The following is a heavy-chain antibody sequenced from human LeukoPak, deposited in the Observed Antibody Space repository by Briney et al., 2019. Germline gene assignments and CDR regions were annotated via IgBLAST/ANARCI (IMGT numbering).Heavy chain of an antibody. D-gene: IGHD6-13*01. CDR3: GRVYYSSSYDYMYFEL. J-gene: IGHJ2*01. CDR2: KDYSGST. Sequence: SETLSLTCTVSGGSISRYYWSWLRQPPGKGLEWIGNKDYSGSTNYHRSLKSRVTISVDTSKKQFSLKLSSVTDADTAFYYCGRVYYSSSYDYMYFELWGGSALVTVSS. V-gene: IGHV4-59*01. CDR1: GGSISRYY.